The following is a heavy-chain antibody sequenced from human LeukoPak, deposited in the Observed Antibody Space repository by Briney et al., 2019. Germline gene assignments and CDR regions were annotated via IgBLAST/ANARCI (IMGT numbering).Heavy chain of an antibody. D-gene: IGHD1-26*01. V-gene: IGHV3-30*04. CDR2: ISYDGSNK. Sequence: GGSLRLSCAASGFTFSSYAMHWVRQAPGKGLEWVAVISYDGSNKYYADSVKGRFTISRDNSKNTLYLLMDSLRAEDTAVYYCASSLGSGSYFYYFDYWGQGTLVTVSS. CDR1: GFTFSSYA. CDR3: ASSLGSGSYFYYFDY. J-gene: IGHJ4*02.